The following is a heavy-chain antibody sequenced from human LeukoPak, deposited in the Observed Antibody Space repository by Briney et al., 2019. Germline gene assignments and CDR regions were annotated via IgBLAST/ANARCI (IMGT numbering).Heavy chain of an antibody. CDR3: VRDRGYCSGGTCYALWDY. CDR2: IKEDGGEK. J-gene: IGHJ4*02. CDR1: GFTFSNYW. Sequence: GGALRLSCAASGFTFSNYWMTWVRQARGKGLEGVAHIKEDGGEKYHVDPVKGRFTISRDNAKNSLYLQMNRLRAEDTAMYYCVRDRGYCSGGTCYALWDYWGQGTLVTVSS. D-gene: IGHD2-15*01. V-gene: IGHV3-7*01.